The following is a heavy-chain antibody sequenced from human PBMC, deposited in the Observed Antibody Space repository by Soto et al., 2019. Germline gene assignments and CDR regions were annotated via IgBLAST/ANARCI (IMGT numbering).Heavy chain of an antibody. D-gene: IGHD2-21*02. CDR1: GGSISGYY. V-gene: IGHV4-59*01. J-gene: IGHJ6*02. Sequence: PSETLSLTCTVSGGSISGYYWSWIRQPPGTGLEWIGNVYYSGGAKYNPSVKRRVSISVDTSKNQFSLNLSSVTAADTAVYYCTRDGDGRMTTNPYYYYGMDVWGPGITVTVSS. CDR2: VYYSGGA. CDR3: TRDGDGRMTTNPYYYYGMDV.